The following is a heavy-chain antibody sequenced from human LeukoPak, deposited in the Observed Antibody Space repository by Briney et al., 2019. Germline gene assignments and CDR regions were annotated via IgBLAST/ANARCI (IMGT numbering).Heavy chain of an antibody. J-gene: IGHJ4*02. Sequence: GGSLRLSCAASGFTFSSYAMSWVRQAPGKGLEWVSAISGSGGSTYYADSVKGRFTIPRDNSKNTLYLQMNSLRAEDTAVYYCAKEEGSYGGNSPFDYWGQGTLVTVSS. V-gene: IGHV3-23*01. CDR1: GFTFSSYA. CDR2: ISGSGGST. D-gene: IGHD5-18*01. CDR3: AKEEGSYGGNSPFDY.